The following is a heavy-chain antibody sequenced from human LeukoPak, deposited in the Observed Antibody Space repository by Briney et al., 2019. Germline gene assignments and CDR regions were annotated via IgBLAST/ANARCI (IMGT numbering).Heavy chain of an antibody. Sequence: PGGSLRLSCAASGFTFSSYGMSWVRQAPGKGLEWVSAISDSGGSTYYADSVKGRFTISRDNSKNTLYLQMNSLRAEDTAVYYCAKTPYDSSGYPNYFDYWGQGTLVTVSS. D-gene: IGHD3-22*01. CDR1: GFTFSSYG. J-gene: IGHJ4*02. CDR2: ISDSGGST. V-gene: IGHV3-23*01. CDR3: AKTPYDSSGYPNYFDY.